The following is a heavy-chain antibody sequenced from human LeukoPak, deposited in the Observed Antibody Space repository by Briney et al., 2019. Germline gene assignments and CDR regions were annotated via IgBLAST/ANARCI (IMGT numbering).Heavy chain of an antibody. CDR2: VNPNSGGT. V-gene: IGHV1-2*02. J-gene: IGHJ5*02. CDR1: GYIFTGYY. D-gene: IGHD3-16*02. Sequence: ASVKVSCKASGYIFTGYYMHWVRQAPGQGLEWMGWVNPNSGGTNYAQKFQGRVTMTRDTSISTAYMELSRLRSDDTAVYYCARGLTYYDNVWGSYRPAGFDPWGQGTLVTVSS. CDR3: ARGLTYYDNVWGSYRPAGFDP.